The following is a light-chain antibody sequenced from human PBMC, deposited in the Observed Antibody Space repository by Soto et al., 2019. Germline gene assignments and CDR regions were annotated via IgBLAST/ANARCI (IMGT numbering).Light chain of an antibody. CDR2: AAS. CDR1: QGIRSY. CDR3: QQYYSYPPT. Sequence: AIRMTQSPSSLSASTGDRVTITCRASQGIRSYLARYQQKPGKAPKLLIYAASTLQSGVPSRFSGSGSGTDFTLTISCLQSEDFATYYCQQYYSYPPTFGQGTKVEIK. J-gene: IGKJ1*01. V-gene: IGKV1-8*01.